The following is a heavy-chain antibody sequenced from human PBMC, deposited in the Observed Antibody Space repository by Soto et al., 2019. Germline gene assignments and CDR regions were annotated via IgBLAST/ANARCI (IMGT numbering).Heavy chain of an antibody. Sequence: PSETLSLTCAVSGASISSGGYSWSWIRQPPGKGLEWIGYIYHSGSTYYNPSLKSRVTISVDRSKNQFSLKLSSVTAADTAVYYCARVRPFKDYYYGMDVWGQGTTVTVSS. CDR3: ARVRPFKDYYYGMDV. V-gene: IGHV4-30-2*01. CDR2: IYHSGST. CDR1: GASISSGGYS. J-gene: IGHJ6*02.